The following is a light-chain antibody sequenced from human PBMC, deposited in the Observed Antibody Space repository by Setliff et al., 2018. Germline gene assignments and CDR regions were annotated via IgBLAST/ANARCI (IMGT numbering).Light chain of an antibody. CDR3: SSYTSRTTLDV. CDR2: DVN. V-gene: IGLV2-14*03. Sequence: QSALTQPPSVSGAPGQTVSISCTGSTSGFSVHWYQQHPGKAPKLMIYDVNNRPSGVSNRFSGSKSGNTASLTISGLQAEDEADYYCSSYTSRTTLDVFGTGTKVTVL. J-gene: IGLJ1*01. CDR1: TSGFSV.